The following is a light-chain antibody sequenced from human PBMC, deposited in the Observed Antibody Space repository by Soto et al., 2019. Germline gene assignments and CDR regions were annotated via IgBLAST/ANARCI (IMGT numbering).Light chain of an antibody. Sequence: EIVLTQSPGTLSLSPRERATLSCRARQSVSGSYLAWYQQKPGQSPRLLIHGASSRATGIPDRFSGSGSGTDFTLTISRLEPEDFAVYYCQQYATRPWTFGQGTKVESK. CDR2: GAS. J-gene: IGKJ1*01. CDR3: QQYATRPWT. V-gene: IGKV3-20*01. CDR1: QSVSGSY.